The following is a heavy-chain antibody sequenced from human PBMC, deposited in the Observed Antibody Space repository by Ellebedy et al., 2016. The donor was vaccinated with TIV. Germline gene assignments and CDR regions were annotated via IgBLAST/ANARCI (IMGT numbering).Heavy chain of an antibody. Sequence: SVKVSXKASGGTVSSYPISWVRQAPGQGLEWMGGIIPIFGTANYAQKFQGRVTITADESTSTAYMDLSSLRSEDMAVYYCVWGDSTWYYFDYWGQGTLVTVSS. D-gene: IGHD3-16*01. CDR1: GGTVSSYP. V-gene: IGHV1-69*13. CDR3: VWGDSTWYYFDY. J-gene: IGHJ4*02. CDR2: IIPIFGTA.